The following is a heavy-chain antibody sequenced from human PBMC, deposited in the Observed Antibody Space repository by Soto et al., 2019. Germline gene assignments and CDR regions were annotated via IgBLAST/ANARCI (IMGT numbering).Heavy chain of an antibody. D-gene: IGHD2-2*01. J-gene: IGHJ4*01. Sequence: GGCLRLSCAASGVTFSNYWMSWVRQAPGKGLEWVANIKLDGSEKYYVDSVKGRFTLSRDNAKNSLQLRMSSLRDEDTAIYFCARVAYAQGWISDYWGRGTLGTISS. CDR2: IKLDGSEK. V-gene: IGHV3-7*01. CDR3: ARVAYAQGWISDY. CDR1: GVTFSNYW.